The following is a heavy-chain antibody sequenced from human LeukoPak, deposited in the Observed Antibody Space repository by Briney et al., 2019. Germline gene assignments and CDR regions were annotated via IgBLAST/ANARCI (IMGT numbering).Heavy chain of an antibody. V-gene: IGHV4-59*08. CDR1: GGSISSYY. CDR3: ARRVITFGGAIDP. D-gene: IGHD3-16*01. Sequence: SETLSLTCTVSGGSISSYYWSWIRQPPGKGLEWIGYIYYSGSTNYNPSLKSRVTISVDTSKNQFSLKLSSVTAADTAVYYCARRVITFGGAIDPWGQGTLVTVSS. J-gene: IGHJ5*02. CDR2: IYYSGST.